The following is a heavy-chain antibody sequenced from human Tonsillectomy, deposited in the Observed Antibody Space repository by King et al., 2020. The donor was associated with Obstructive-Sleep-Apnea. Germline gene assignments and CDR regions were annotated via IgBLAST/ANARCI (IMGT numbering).Heavy chain of an antibody. CDR2: IYPDDSDT. D-gene: IGHD1-20*01. CDR3: ARILRPYGLITGATPRGGYFDS. J-gene: IGHJ4*02. V-gene: IGHV5-51*01. Sequence: QLVQSGAEVKKPGESLKISCKGSGYNFNVYWIGWVRQLPGKGLEWMGIIYPDDSDTRYSPSFQGQVTISADKSISTAYLQWSSLKASDTAMYYCARILRPYGLITGATPRGGYFDSWGQGTLVTVSS. CDR1: GYNFNVYW.